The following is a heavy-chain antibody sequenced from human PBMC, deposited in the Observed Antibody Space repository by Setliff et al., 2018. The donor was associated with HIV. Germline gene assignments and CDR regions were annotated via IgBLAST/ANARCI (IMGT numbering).Heavy chain of an antibody. V-gene: IGHV3-23*01. J-gene: IGHJ4*02. CDR2: IDGSSETI. CDR3: AKVLGAYGDSFFDY. D-gene: IGHD4-17*01. Sequence: GSLRLSCVGSGFSFSLYAIVWVRQAPGKGLEWVSGIDGSSETIHYADSVKGRFTISRDNSKNTLYLQMNSLRVEDTAIYYCAKVLGAYGDSFFDYWGQGTLVTVSS. CDR1: GFSFSLYA.